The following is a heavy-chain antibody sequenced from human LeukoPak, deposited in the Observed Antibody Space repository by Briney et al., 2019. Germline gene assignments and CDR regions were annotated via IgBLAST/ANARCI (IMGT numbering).Heavy chain of an antibody. CDR2: ISRSSSYI. CDR3: ARKSAVRSGFDY. D-gene: IGHD3-3*01. CDR1: GFTFSSYS. V-gene: IGHV3-21*01. Sequence: GGSLRLSCAASGFTFSSYSMNWVRQAPGKGLEWVSSISRSSSYIYYADSVKGRFTISRDNAKNSLFLQMNSLRAEDTAVYYCARKSAVRSGFDYWGQGTLVTVTT. J-gene: IGHJ4*02.